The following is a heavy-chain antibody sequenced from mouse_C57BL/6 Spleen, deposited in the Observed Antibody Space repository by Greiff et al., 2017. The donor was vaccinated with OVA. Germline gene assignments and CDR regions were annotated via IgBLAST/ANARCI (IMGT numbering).Heavy chain of an antibody. CDR1: GYTFTSYW. CDR2: IYPGNSDT. Sequence: VQLQQSGTVLARPGASVKMSCKTSGYTFTSYWMHWVKQRPGKGLEWIGAIYPGNSDTRYNQKVQGQAKLTAVKSASTAYMELSSLTNEDSAVYYCTRGELTVTWGDAMDYWGQGTSVTVSS. J-gene: IGHJ4*01. D-gene: IGHD4-1*01. V-gene: IGHV1-5*01. CDR3: TRGELTVTWGDAMDY.